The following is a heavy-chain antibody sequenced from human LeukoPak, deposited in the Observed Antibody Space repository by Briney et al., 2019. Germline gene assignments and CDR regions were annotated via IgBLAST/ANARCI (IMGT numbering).Heavy chain of an antibody. CDR3: ARSHSPYSSSWYGPLFDY. J-gene: IGHJ4*02. V-gene: IGHV4-39*07. CDR1: GGSISSSSYY. Sequence: SETLSLTCTVSGGSISSSSYYWGWIRQPPGKGLEWIGSTYYSGSTYYNPSLKSRVTISVDTSKNQFSLKLSSVTAADTAVYYCARSHSPYSSSWYGPLFDYWGQGTLVTVSS. D-gene: IGHD6-13*01. CDR2: TYYSGST.